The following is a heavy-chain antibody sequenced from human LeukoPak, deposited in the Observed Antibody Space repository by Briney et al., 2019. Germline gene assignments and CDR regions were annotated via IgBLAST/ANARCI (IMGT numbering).Heavy chain of an antibody. CDR2: IKQDGSEK. J-gene: IGHJ3*01. CDR3: ARDEYSPPWAFDF. D-gene: IGHD5-12*01. Sequence: QAGGSLRLSCAASGFTFSILDMSWVRQAPGKGLEWVANIKQDGSEKYYVDSVKGRFTISRDNAKNSLFLQMNSLRAENTAVYYCARDEYSPPWAFDFWGQGTMVTVSS. CDR1: GFTFSILD. V-gene: IGHV3-7*01.